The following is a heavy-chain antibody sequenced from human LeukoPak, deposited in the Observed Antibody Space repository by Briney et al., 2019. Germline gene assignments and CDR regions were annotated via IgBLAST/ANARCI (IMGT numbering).Heavy chain of an antibody. CDR2: INPNSGAT. D-gene: IGHD3-22*01. CDR1: GYSFTGYY. CDR3: ARDQNYYDATSCYGIDY. J-gene: IGHJ4*02. Sequence: ASVKVSCKASGYSFTGYYIHWVRQAPGQGLEWMGWINPNSGATNYAQRFQDRVTMTRDTSINTAYMELNRLRSDDTAMYYCARDQNYYDATSCYGIDYWGQGTLVTVSS. V-gene: IGHV1-2*02.